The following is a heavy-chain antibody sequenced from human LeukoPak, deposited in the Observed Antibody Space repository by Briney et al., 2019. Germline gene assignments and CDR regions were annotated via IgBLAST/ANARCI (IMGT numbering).Heavy chain of an antibody. Sequence: SETLSLTCTVSGGSISSYYWSWIRQPPGKGLEWIGYIYYSGSTNYNPSLKSRVTISVDTSKNQFSPKLSSVTAADTAVYYCARARYYYYCYMDVWGKGTTVTVSS. CDR3: ARARYYYYCYMDV. J-gene: IGHJ6*03. V-gene: IGHV4-59*01. CDR2: IYYSGST. CDR1: GGSISSYY.